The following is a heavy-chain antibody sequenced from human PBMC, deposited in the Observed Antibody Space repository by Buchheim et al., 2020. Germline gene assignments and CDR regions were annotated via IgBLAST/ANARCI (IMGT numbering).Heavy chain of an antibody. CDR1: GFTFSSYA. CDR3: AKATIFGVVNYGMDV. D-gene: IGHD3-3*01. V-gene: IGHV3-23*01. J-gene: IGHJ6*02. Sequence: EVQLLESGGGLVQTGGSLRLSCAASGFTFSSYAMSWVRQAPGKGLEWVSGISGSGGSTYYADSVKGRFTISRDNSKNTLYLQMDNLGAEGTAVYYCAKATIFGVVNYGMDVWGQGT. CDR2: ISGSGGST.